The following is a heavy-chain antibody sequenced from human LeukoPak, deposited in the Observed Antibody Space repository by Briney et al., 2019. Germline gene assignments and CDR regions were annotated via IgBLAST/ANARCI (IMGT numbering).Heavy chain of an antibody. D-gene: IGHD3-22*01. CDR2: INPSGGRT. V-gene: IGHV1-46*01. Sequence: ASGKVSCKASGSTFTSYYIYWMRQAHGHGLDWMGIINPSGGRTNNEHKFQGRVTMTRDMSTSTVYMWLSSLRSEDTAVYYCARGAHVRMYDSNHNCFDPWGQGTLVTVSS. J-gene: IGHJ5*02. CDR1: GSTFTSYY. CDR3: ARGAHVRMYDSNHNCFDP.